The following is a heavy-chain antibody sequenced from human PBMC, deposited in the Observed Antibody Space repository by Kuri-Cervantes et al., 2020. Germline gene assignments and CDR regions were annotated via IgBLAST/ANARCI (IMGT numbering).Heavy chain of an antibody. Sequence: GGSLRLSCAASGFTFSSYWMSWVRQAPGKGLEWVANIKQDGSEKYYVDSVKGRFTISRDNSKNTLYLQMNSLRAEDTAVYYCARGGGYSYDLYNWFDPWGQGTLVTVSS. D-gene: IGHD5-18*01. J-gene: IGHJ5*02. CDR3: ARGGGYSYDLYNWFDP. CDR1: GFTFSSYW. CDR2: IKQDGSEK. V-gene: IGHV3-7*01.